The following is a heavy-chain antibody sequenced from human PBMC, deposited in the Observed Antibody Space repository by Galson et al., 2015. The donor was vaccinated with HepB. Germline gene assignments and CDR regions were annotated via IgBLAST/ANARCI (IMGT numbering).Heavy chain of an antibody. CDR1: GYTFTSYG. V-gene: IGHV1-18*01. D-gene: IGHD3-9*01. Sequence: SVKVSCKASGYTFTSYGISRVRQAPGQGLEWMGWISAYNGNTNYAQKLQGRVTMTTDTSTSTAYMELRSLRSDDTAVYYCARVLRYFDWRAAYYYYYMDVWGKGTTVTVSS. J-gene: IGHJ6*03. CDR3: ARVLRYFDWRAAYYYYYMDV. CDR2: ISAYNGNT.